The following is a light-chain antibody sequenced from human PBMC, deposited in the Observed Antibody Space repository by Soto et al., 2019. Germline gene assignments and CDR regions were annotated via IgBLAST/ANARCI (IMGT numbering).Light chain of an antibody. Sequence: RASQGIGNALGWYQQKPGKPPKVLIYGAYNLQSGVPLRFSGSGSGTEFTLTINSLQPDDFATYYCQQYDTYWTFGQGTKVDIK. V-gene: IGKV1-6*01. CDR1: QGIGNA. CDR2: GAY. CDR3: QQYDTYWT. J-gene: IGKJ1*01.